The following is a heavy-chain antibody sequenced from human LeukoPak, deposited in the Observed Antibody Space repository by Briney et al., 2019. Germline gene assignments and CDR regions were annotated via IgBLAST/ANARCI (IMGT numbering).Heavy chain of an antibody. CDR3: AKHFCTGLDCSLFDS. D-gene: IGHD3/OR15-3a*01. J-gene: IGHJ4*02. CDR1: GFTFSSYA. Sequence: GGSLRLSCAASGFTFSSYAMSWVRQAPGEGLEWVSAISGDGTSTYYADSVKGRFTIFRDTSKNILYLQMNSLRAEDTALYYCAKHFCTGLDCSLFDSWGQGTLVTVSS. CDR2: ISGDGTST. V-gene: IGHV3-23*01.